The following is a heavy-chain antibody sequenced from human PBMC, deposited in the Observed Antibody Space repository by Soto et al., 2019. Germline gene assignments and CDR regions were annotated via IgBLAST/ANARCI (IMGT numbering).Heavy chain of an antibody. J-gene: IGHJ4*02. CDR2: ISSSSSTI. V-gene: IGHV3-48*01. Sequence: EVQLVESGGGLVQPGGSLRLSCAASGFTFSSYNMNWVRQAPGKGLEWVSYISSSSSTIYYADSVKGRFTISRDNAKNSLYLQMNSLRAEDTAVYYCARIGRLRWGDYWGQGTLVTVSS. CDR1: GFTFSSYN. CDR3: ARIGRLRWGDY. D-gene: IGHD4-17*01.